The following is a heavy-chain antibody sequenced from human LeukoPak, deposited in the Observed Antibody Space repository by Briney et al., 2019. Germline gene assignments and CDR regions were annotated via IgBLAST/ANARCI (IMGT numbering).Heavy chain of an antibody. CDR3: ARGPPARSNVLRFLEWLSDRPITPYYFDY. CDR2: ISYDGSNK. J-gene: IGHJ4*02. D-gene: IGHD3-3*01. V-gene: IGHV3-30*03. CDR1: GFTFSSYG. Sequence: SGGSLRLSCVASGFTFSSYGMHWVRQAPGKGLEWVAVISYDGSNKYYADSVKGRFTISRDNSKNTLYLQMNSLRAEDTAVYYCARGPPARSNVLRFLEWLSDRPITPYYFDYWGQGTLVTVSS.